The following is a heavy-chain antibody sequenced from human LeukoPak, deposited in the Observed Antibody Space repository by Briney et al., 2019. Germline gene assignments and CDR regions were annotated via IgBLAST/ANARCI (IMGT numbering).Heavy chain of an antibody. J-gene: IGHJ4*02. CDR2: ITSKTDGGTT. CDR1: GFTFSNAW. CDR3: ITDRCSICN. V-gene: IGHV3-15*01. Sequence: GGSLRLSCAASGFTFSNAWMSWVRQAPGKGLEWVGRITSKTDGGTTDYAAPVKGRFTISRDDSKNTLYLQMNSLKTEDTAVYYCITDRCSICNWGQGTLVTVSS. D-gene: IGHD2-2*01.